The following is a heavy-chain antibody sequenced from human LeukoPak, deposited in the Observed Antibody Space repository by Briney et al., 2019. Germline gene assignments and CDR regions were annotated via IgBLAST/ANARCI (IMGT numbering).Heavy chain of an antibody. CDR3: ARGVAAIGTSPDC. J-gene: IGHJ4*02. Sequence: GRSLRLACAASGFTFSSYAMHWVRQAPGKGLEWVAVIWYDGSNKYYADSVKGRFTISRDNFKNTLYLQMNSLRAEDTAVYYCARGVAAIGTSPDCWGQGTLVTVSS. V-gene: IGHV3-33*01. CDR1: GFTFSSYA. CDR2: IWYDGSNK. D-gene: IGHD6-13*01.